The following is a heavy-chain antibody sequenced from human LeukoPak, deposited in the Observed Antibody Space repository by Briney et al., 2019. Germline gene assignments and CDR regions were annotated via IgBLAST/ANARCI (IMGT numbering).Heavy chain of an antibody. Sequence: ASVKVSCKAPGGTFSSYAISWVRQAPGQGLEWMGGIIPIFGTANYAQKLQGRVTMTTDTSTSTAYMELRSLRSDDTAVYYCARFHAFDIWGQGTVVTVSS. V-gene: IGHV1-69*05. CDR2: IIPIFGTA. CDR1: GGTFSSYA. J-gene: IGHJ3*02. CDR3: ARFHAFDI.